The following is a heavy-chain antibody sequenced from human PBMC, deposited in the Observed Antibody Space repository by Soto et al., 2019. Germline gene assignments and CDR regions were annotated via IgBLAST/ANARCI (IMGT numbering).Heavy chain of an antibody. CDR2: INAGNGNT. V-gene: IGHV1-3*01. CDR3: ASASKGTYYYDSSGYYDAFDI. Sequence: ASVKVSCKASGYTFTSYAMHWVHQAPGQRLEWMGWINAGNGNTKYSQKFQGRVTITRDTSASTAYMELSSLRSEDTAVYYCASASKGTYYYDSSGYYDAFDIWGQGTMVTVSS. J-gene: IGHJ3*02. CDR1: GYTFTSYA. D-gene: IGHD3-22*01.